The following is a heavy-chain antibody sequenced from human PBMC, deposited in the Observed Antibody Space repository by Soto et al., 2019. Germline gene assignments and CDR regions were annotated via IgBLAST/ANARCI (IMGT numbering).Heavy chain of an antibody. CDR1: GGSVSSGNYY. V-gene: IGHV4-30-4*08. D-gene: IGHD3-3*01. CDR2: IYYSGST. CDR3: ARGDLNYDFWSGRPLDYYGMDV. Sequence: SETLSLTCTVFGGSVSSGNYYWSWIRKPPGKGLQWIRYIYYSGSTYYNPSLKSRVTISVDTSKNQFSLKLSSVTAADTAVYYCARGDLNYDFWSGRPLDYYGMDVWGQGTTVTVSS. J-gene: IGHJ6*02.